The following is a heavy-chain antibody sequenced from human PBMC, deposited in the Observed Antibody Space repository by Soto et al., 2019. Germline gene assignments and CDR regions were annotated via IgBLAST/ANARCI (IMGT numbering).Heavy chain of an antibody. CDR3: ARGVSARDDH. CDR1: GYSFTSLD. CDR2: MEPRTGRT. V-gene: IGHV1-8*01. J-gene: IGHJ4*01. D-gene: IGHD2-15*01. Sequence: QVQLVQSVAEVREPVASVKVSCKASGYSFTSLDINWVLQTAGQGLEWMGWMEPRTGRTGYAQKFQGRVNMTRYTSINAAYMYLNNLKSDTKVFCKWARGVSARDDHWGYGTLVTVSS.